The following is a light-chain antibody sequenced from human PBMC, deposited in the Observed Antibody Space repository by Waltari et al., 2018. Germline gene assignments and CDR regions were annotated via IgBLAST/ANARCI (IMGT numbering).Light chain of an antibody. Sequence: DIQMTQSPSSLSASVGDRDIITCRASQNIDNYLNWYQQKPGKAPKLLIYASSNLQSGVPSRFSGDGSGTDFTLTISTLQPADFATYYCQQSSSSPITFGPGTKVDVK. V-gene: IGKV1-39*01. CDR1: QNIDNY. J-gene: IGKJ3*01. CDR3: QQSSSSPIT. CDR2: ASS.